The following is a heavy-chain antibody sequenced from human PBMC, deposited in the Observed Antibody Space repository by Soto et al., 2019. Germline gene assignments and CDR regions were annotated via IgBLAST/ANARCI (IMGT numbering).Heavy chain of an antibody. Sequence: SETLSLTCTVSAGSISSGGYYWSWIRQHTGQGLEWIGYIYYSGSTYYNPPLKSRVTISVDTSKNQFSLKLSSVTAADTAVYYCARFGDYVWGSHAAYFDYWGQGTLVTVSS. CDR2: IYYSGST. V-gene: IGHV4-31*03. CDR1: AGSISSGGYY. CDR3: ARFGDYVWGSHAAYFDY. D-gene: IGHD3-16*01. J-gene: IGHJ4*02.